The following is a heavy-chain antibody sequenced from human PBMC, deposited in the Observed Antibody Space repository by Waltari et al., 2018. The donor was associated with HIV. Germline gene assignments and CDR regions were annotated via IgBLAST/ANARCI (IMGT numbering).Heavy chain of an antibody. V-gene: IGHV1-69*02. CDR3: ARGGKDYYYYGMDV. CDR1: GGTFRRYT. D-gene: IGHD2-15*01. J-gene: IGHJ6*02. Sequence: QVQLVQSGAEVKKPGSSVKVPCKASGGTFRRYTISWVRQAPGQGLEWMGRIIPILGIANYAQKFQGRVTITADKSTSTAYMELSSLRSEDTAVYYCARGGKDYYYYGMDVWGQGTTVTVSS. CDR2: IIPILGIA.